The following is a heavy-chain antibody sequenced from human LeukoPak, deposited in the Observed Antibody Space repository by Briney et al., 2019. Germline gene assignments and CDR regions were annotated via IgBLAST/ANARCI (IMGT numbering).Heavy chain of an antibody. J-gene: IGHJ4*02. Sequence: GSLRLSCAASGFTFSSYSMNWVRQAPGKGLEWVSYISGDNSAIFYVDSVKGRFTISRDNARNSLYLQMNGLRDEDTAVYYCARDHNWNFDYWGQGILVTVSS. CDR2: ISGDNSAI. CDR3: ARDHNWNFDY. CDR1: GFTFSSYS. D-gene: IGHD1-1*01. V-gene: IGHV3-48*02.